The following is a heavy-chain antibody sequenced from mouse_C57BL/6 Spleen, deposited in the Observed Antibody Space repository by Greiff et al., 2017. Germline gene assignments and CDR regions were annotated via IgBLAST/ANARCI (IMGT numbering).Heavy chain of an antibody. CDR2: IDPSDSYT. CDR1: GYTFTSYW. D-gene: IGHD2-3*01. CDR3: ARYGYYLFDD. V-gene: IGHV1-69*01. J-gene: IGHJ2*01. Sequence: QVQLQQSGAELVMPGASVKLSCKASGYTFTSYWMHWVKQRPGQGLEWIGEIDPSDSYTNYNQKFKGKSTLTVDKSSSTAYMQLSSLTSEDSAVYYCARYGYYLFDDWGQGTTLTVSS.